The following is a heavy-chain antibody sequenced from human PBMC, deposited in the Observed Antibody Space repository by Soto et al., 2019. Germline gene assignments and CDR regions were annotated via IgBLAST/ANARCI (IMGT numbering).Heavy chain of an antibody. D-gene: IGHD3-3*01. Sequence: ASVKVSCKASGYTFTSYGISWVRQAPGQGLEWMGWISAYNGNTNYAQKLQGRVTMTTDTSTSTAYMELRSLRSDDTAVYYCARDNRRFLEWFPREIDYWGQGTLVTVSS. V-gene: IGHV1-18*01. CDR2: ISAYNGNT. CDR3: ARDNRRFLEWFPREIDY. J-gene: IGHJ4*02. CDR1: GYTFTSYG.